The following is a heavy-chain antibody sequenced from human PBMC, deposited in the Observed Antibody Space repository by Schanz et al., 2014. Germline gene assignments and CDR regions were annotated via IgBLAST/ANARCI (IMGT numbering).Heavy chain of an antibody. V-gene: IGHV3-30*18. D-gene: IGHD3-22*01. Sequence: QVQLVESGGGVVQPGRSLRLSCAGSGFSFSGFGMHWVRQAPGKGLEWVAVISYDGRNKYFADSVKGRSTISRDNSKNTLFLQVNSLRAEDTAVYYCAKDHFGHYDSSGCSDCYYYGMDVWGQGTTVTVSS. J-gene: IGHJ6*02. CDR2: ISYDGRNK. CDR3: AKDHFGHYDSSGCSDCYYYGMDV. CDR1: GFSFSGFG.